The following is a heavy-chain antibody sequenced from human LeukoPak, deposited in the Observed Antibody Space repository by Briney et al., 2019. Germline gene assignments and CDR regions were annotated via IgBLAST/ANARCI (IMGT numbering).Heavy chain of an antibody. D-gene: IGHD2-15*01. Sequence: PGRSLRLSCVASGFSFSDYGMHWVRQAPGKGLEWMAVISYDGITKKYADSVQGRFTISRDNSKNTVQLEMNSLRVEDTAVYYCVFCSGGNCYYAVRGWTYWGQGTLVTVSS. V-gene: IGHV3-30*03. CDR2: ISYDGITK. CDR3: VFCSGGNCYYAVRGWTY. J-gene: IGHJ4*02. CDR1: GFSFSDYG.